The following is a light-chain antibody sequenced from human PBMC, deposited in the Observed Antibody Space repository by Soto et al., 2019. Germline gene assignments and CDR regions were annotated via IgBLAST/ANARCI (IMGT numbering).Light chain of an antibody. CDR1: STNIGSYYG. J-gene: IGLJ2*01. V-gene: IGLV1-40*01. CDR2: DNS. Sequence: QAVVTQPPSVSGAPGQKVTISCVGSSTNIGSYYGVHWYQQLPGAAPKLLIYDNSNRPSGVADRFSGSKSGTLASLAITGLQTDDDADYFCQTYDSRLSASIFGGGTKLTVL. CDR3: QTYDSRLSASI.